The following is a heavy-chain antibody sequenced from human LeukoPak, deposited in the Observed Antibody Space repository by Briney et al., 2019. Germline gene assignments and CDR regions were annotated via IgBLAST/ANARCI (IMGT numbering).Heavy chain of an antibody. V-gene: IGHV1-46*01. J-gene: IGHJ4*02. CDR1: GYTFTSYY. Sequence: ASVKVSCKASGYTFTSYYMHWVRQAPGQGLEWMRIINPSGGSTSYAQKFQGRVTMTRDMSTSTVYMELSSLRSEDTAVYYCARVPYDILTGRPAEFDYWGQGTLVTVSS. CDR2: INPSGGST. D-gene: IGHD3-9*01. CDR3: ARVPYDILTGRPAEFDY.